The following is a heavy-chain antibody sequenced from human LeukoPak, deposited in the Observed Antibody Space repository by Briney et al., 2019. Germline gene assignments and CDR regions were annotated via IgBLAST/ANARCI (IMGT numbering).Heavy chain of an antibody. CDR3: AKGITIFGVAITYYYYMDV. CDR1: GFTFSSYG. D-gene: IGHD3-3*01. CDR2: IRYDGSNK. Sequence: GGSLRLSCAASGFTFSSYGMHWVRQAPGRGLEWVAFIRYDGSNKYYADSVKGRFTISRDNSKNTLYLQMNSLRAEDTAVYYCAKGITIFGVAITYYYYMDVWGKGTTVTVSS. J-gene: IGHJ6*03. V-gene: IGHV3-30*02.